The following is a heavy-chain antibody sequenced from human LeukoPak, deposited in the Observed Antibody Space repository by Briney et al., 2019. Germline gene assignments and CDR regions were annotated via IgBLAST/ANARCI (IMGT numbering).Heavy chain of an antibody. CDR1: GGSFSGYY. Sequence: PSETLSLTCAVYGGSFSGYYWGWIRQSPGKGLYWIGSIYHSGSTYYSPSLKSRVSISVDTPKNQFSLILTSVTAADTAIYYCVRDKEGLNYFDYWGQGTLVTVSS. CDR2: IYHSGST. CDR3: VRDKEGLNYFDY. J-gene: IGHJ4*02. V-gene: IGHV4-38-2*02.